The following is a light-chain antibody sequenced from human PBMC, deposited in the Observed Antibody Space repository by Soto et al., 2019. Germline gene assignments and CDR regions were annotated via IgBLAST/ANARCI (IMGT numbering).Light chain of an antibody. J-gene: IGLJ3*02. CDR1: NSNIGAGYD. V-gene: IGLV1-40*01. CDR2: GNS. CDR3: QSYDSSLIGWV. Sequence: QSVLTQPPSVSGAPGQRVTISCTGYNSNIGAGYDVHWYQQLPGTAPKLLIYGNSNRPSGVPDRFFASKSGTSASLAITGLQAEDEADYYCQSYDSSLIGWVFGGVTKLTVL.